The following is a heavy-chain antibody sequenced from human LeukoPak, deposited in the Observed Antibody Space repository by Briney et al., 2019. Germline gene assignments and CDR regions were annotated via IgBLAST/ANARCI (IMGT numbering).Heavy chain of an antibody. V-gene: IGHV3-48*03. D-gene: IGHD3-10*01. J-gene: IGHJ6*03. CDR2: ISRSETAL. CDR3: ARVLSGRGSLYDYYYYMDV. Sequence: GGSLRLSCATSGFIFTYEMNWVRQAPGKGLEWVAHISRSETALYYADSVKGRFTISRDNARNSLDLQMNSLRAEDTAVYYCARVLSGRGSLYDYYYYMDVWGKGTTVTISS. CDR1: GFIFTYE.